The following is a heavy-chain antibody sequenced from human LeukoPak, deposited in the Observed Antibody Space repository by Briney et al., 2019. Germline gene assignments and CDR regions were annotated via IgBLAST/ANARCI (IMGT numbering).Heavy chain of an antibody. Sequence: SETLSLTCTVSGGSISSGSYYWSWIRQPAGKGLEWIGRIYTSGSTNYNPSLKSRVTISVDTSKNQFSLKLSSVTAADTAVYYCARERVAVAGRTIDYWGQGTLVTVSS. CDR1: GGSISSGSYY. V-gene: IGHV4-61*02. CDR3: ARERVAVAGRTIDY. D-gene: IGHD6-19*01. CDR2: IYTSGST. J-gene: IGHJ4*02.